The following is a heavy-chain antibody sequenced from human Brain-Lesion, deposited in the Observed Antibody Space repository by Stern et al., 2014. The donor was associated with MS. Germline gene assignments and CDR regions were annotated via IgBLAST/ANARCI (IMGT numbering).Heavy chain of an antibody. J-gene: IGHJ6*02. V-gene: IGHV4-61*02. D-gene: IGHD2-2*01. CDR1: GGSISSGGYY. Sequence: VQLVESGPGLVKPSQTLSLSCTVSGGSISSGGYYWSWIRQPAGKGLEWIGRIFNSGSTSYNPSPKSRVTISIDTCKNQFSLRLNSMTAADTAVYYCARGRVVPGFQYYATDVWGQGTTVIVSS. CDR2: IFNSGST. CDR3: ARGRVVPGFQYYATDV.